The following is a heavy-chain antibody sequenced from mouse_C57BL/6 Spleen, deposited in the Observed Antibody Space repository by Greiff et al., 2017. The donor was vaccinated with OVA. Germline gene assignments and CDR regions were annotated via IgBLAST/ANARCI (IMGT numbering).Heavy chain of an antibody. CDR1: GFTFSDYG. Sequence: EVKLMESGGGLVQPGGSLKLSCAASGFTFSDYGMAWVRQAPRKGPEWVAFISNLAYSIYYADTVTGRFTISRENAKNTLYLEMSSLRSEDTAMYYCARQLITTPGTLYYYAMDYWGQGTSVTVSS. CDR3: ARQLITTPGTLYYYAMDY. CDR2: ISNLAYSI. J-gene: IGHJ4*01. V-gene: IGHV5-15*01. D-gene: IGHD1-1*01.